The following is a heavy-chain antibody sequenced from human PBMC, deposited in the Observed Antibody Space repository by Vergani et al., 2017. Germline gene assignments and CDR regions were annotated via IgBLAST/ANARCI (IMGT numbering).Heavy chain of an antibody. J-gene: IGHJ6*02. V-gene: IGHV3-43*01. CDR3: AKAFGLRYFDWLGYGMDV. CDR1: GFTFDDYT. Sequence: EVQLVESGGVVVQPGGSLRLSCAASGFTFDDYTMHWVRQAPGKGLEWVSLISWDGGSTYYADSVKGRFTISRDNSKNSLYLQMNSLRTEDTALYYCAKAFGLRYFDWLGYGMDVWGQGTTVTVSS. CDR2: ISWDGGST. D-gene: IGHD3-9*01.